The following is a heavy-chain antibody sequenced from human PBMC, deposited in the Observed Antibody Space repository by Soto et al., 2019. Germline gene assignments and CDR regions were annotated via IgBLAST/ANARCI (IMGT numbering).Heavy chain of an antibody. CDR2: VSYDGSNK. D-gene: IGHD3-16*01. V-gene: IGHV3-30*18. J-gene: IGHJ4*02. CDR1: GFTFRSYG. CDR3: AKDQKITALSDFDS. Sequence: QVQLVESGGGVVQPGRSLRLSCEGSGFTFRSYGMHWVRQAPGKGLEWVAVVSYDGSNKLYAASVKDRFIISRDNSKNTLYLQMNSLRAEDTALYYCAKDQKITALSDFDSWGQGTLVTVSS.